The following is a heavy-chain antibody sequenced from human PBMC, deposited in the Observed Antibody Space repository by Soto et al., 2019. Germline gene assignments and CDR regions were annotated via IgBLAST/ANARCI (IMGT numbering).Heavy chain of an antibody. J-gene: IGHJ6*03. V-gene: IGHV3-66*01. Sequence: GGSLRLSCAASGFTVSSNYMSWVRQAPGKGLEWVSVIYSGGSTYYADSVKGRFTISRDNSKNTLYLQMNSLRAEDTAVYYCARGRTDDYCSSTSCFSQLGYYYYYMDVWGKGTTVTVSS. CDR1: GFTVSSNY. CDR3: ARGRTDDYCSSTSCFSQLGYYYYYMDV. CDR2: IYSGGST. D-gene: IGHD2-2*01.